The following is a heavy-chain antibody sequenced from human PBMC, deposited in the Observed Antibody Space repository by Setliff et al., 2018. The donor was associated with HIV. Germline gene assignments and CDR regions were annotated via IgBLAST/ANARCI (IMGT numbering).Heavy chain of an antibody. D-gene: IGHD2-2*01. CDR1: GYSFRNNG. CDR2: INPYNAKT. J-gene: IGHJ4*02. CDR3: ARDSGALYCSSTSCYAY. Sequence: ASVKVSCKASGYSFRNNGVTWVRQAPGQGLEWLGWINPYNAKTNYAQNLQDRVTMTTDTSTSTAYMELRSLTSDDTAVYYCARDSGALYCSSTSCYAYWGQGTVVTVSS. V-gene: IGHV1-18*01.